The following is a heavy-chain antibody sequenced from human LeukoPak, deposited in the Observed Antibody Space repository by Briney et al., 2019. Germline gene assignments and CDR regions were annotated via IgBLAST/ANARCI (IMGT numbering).Heavy chain of an antibody. V-gene: IGHV4-31*03. CDR1: GGSISSSGFY. CDR2: IYYSGST. Sequence: ASETLSLTCTVSGGSISSSGFYWSWIRQLPGEGLEWIGYIYYSGSTYYNPSLKSRVTLSVDTSKNQFSLSLSSVTAADTAVYYCARVPTTVTPSGDRSGYAFDIWGQGTMVTVSS. D-gene: IGHD4-17*01. CDR3: ARVPTTVTPSGDRSGYAFDI. J-gene: IGHJ3*02.